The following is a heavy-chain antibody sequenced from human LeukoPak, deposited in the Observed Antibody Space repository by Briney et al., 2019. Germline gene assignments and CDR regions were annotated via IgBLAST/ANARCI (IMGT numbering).Heavy chain of an antibody. CDR1: GYTFTGYY. CDR3: ARVGATGTTSPFDY. D-gene: IGHD1-1*01. CDR2: INPNSGAT. V-gene: IGHV1-2*02. J-gene: IGHJ4*02. Sequence: ASVKVSCKASGYTFTGYYMHWVRQAPGQGLEWMGWINPNSGATNYAQKFQGRVTMTRDTSISTAYMELSRLRSDDTAVYYCARVGATGTTSPFDYWGQGTLVTVSS.